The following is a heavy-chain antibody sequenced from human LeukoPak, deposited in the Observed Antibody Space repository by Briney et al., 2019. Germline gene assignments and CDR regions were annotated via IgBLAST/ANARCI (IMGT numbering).Heavy chain of an antibody. CDR2: INHSGST. CDR3: AREAYYDSSGYYN. Sequence: SETLSLTCAVYGGSFSGYYWSWIRQPPGKELEWIGEINHSGSTNYNPSLKSRVTISVDTSKNQFSLKLSSVTAADTAVYYCAREAYYDSSGYYNWGQGTLVTVSS. D-gene: IGHD3-22*01. CDR1: GGSFSGYY. J-gene: IGHJ4*02. V-gene: IGHV4-34*01.